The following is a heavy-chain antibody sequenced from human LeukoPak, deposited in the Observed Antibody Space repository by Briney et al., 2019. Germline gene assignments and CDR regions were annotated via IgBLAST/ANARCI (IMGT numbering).Heavy chain of an antibody. D-gene: IGHD7-27*01. CDR3: ARELGRNAFDV. V-gene: IGHV1-2*02. CDR1: GYTFIDNH. Sequence: ASVKVSCKASGYTFIDNHMYWIRQAPGQGLECMGWISPNTGATNYAQRFQGRITMTGDTSISTGYMELRSLRSDDTAVYYRARELGRNAFDVWGQGTMVTVSS. CDR2: ISPNTGAT. J-gene: IGHJ3*01.